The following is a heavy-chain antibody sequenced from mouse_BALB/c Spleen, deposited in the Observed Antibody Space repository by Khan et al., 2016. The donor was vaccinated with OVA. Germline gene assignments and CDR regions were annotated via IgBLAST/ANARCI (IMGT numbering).Heavy chain of an antibody. CDR3: ARSEKIVGTYLDY. Sequence: QVHVKQSGAELVKAGASVKMSCKASGYTFTSYWMHWVKQRLGQGLEWFAETNPTNGRTYYNEKFKSKATLTVDKSSSTAYMLLSGPTFADSAVYDCARSEKIVGTYLDYWGQGTTLTVSS. CDR1: GYTFTSYW. CDR2: TNPTNGRT. V-gene: IGHV1S81*02. D-gene: IGHD1-1*01. J-gene: IGHJ2*01.